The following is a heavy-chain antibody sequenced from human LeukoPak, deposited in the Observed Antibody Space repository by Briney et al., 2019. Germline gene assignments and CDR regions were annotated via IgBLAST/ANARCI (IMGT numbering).Heavy chain of an antibody. CDR1: GYTFTSYG. J-gene: IGHJ4*02. D-gene: IGHD3-22*01. CDR3: ARELGSGYYRYFDY. CDR2: ISSYNGNT. Sequence: ASVKVSCKASGYTFTSYGISWVRQAPGQGLEWMGWISSYNGNTNYAQKLQGRVTMSTDTSTGTAYMELRSLRSDDTAVYYCARELGSGYYRYFDYWGQGTLVTVSS. V-gene: IGHV1-18*01.